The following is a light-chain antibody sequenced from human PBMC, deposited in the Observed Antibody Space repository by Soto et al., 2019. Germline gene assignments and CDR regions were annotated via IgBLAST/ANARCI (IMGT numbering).Light chain of an antibody. Sequence: DIQMTQSPSTLSASVGDRVTITCRASQSVPNLLAWYQQKPGKAPTLLIYDASRLQSGIPARVSSSESGTEFALTISSPQPADFAPYCCQQYTTYPYTFGQGTKLEIK. CDR2: DAS. V-gene: IGKV1-5*01. CDR1: QSVPNL. J-gene: IGKJ2*01. CDR3: QQYTTYPYT.